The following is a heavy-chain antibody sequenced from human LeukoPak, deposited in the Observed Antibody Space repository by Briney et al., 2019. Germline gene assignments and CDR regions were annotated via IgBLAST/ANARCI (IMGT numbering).Heavy chain of an antibody. Sequence: PGGSLRLSCAASGFTLSTSAMNWVRQAPGKGLEWVSVIGGSGDTTYYADSVRGRLTISRDNFKNTLYLQMDSLTAEDTAIYYCAKGKSFPHYYYYGMDVWGQGTTVTASS. J-gene: IGHJ6*02. CDR2: IGGSGDTT. CDR1: GFTLSTSA. CDR3: AKGKSFPHYYYYGMDV. V-gene: IGHV3-23*01.